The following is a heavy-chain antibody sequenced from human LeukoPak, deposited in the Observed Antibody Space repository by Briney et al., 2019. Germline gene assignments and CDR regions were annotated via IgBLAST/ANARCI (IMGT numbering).Heavy chain of an antibody. CDR2: IYYSGST. CDR3: ARSDIVVADGPFYFDY. V-gene: IGHV4-59*01. CDR1: GGSISSYY. D-gene: IGHD2-15*01. Sequence: SETLSLTCTVSGGSISSYYWSWVRQPPGKGLEWIGYIYYSGSTNYNPSLKSRVTISVDTSKNQFSLKLSSVTTADTAVYYCARSDIVVADGPFYFDYWGQGTLVTVSS. J-gene: IGHJ4*02.